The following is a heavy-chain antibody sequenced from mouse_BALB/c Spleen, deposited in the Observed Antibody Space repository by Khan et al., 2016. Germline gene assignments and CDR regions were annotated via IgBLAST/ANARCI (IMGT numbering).Heavy chain of an antibody. CDR2: ISDSGST. CDR1: GYSITSDYV. D-gene: IGHD1-1*01. J-gene: IGHJ3*01. Sequence: EVQLQESGPGLVKPSQSLSLTCTVTGYSITSDYVRYWIRQPPGNKQELMGFISDSGSTSYNPSFKRRISITRDTSKNQFFLQLNSVTTEGAATSYCAVLREYYGSRFAYWGQGTLVTVSA. CDR3: AVLREYYGSRFAY. V-gene: IGHV3-2*02.